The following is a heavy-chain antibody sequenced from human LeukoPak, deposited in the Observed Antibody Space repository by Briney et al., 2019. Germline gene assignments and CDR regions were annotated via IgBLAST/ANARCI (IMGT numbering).Heavy chain of an antibody. J-gene: IGHJ4*02. V-gene: IGHV3-13*01. CDR3: VRGGIQVSGIDEIDY. Sequence: GSLRLSCAASGFTFRSYDMHWVRQVTGKGLEWVSAVGISGDTYYAGSVKGRFTISRENAKNSLYLQMNSLTAGDTAVYYCVRGGIQVSGIDEIDYWGQGTLVTVSS. CDR2: VGISGDT. D-gene: IGHD6-19*01. CDR1: GFTFRSYD.